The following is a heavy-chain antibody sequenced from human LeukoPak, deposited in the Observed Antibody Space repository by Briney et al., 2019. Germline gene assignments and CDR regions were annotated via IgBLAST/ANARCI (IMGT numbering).Heavy chain of an antibody. CDR1: GASINNYY. Sequence: SETLSLTCTVSGASINNYYWSWIRQPPGKPLEWLGSIYYSGTTNYNPSLKSRVSMSIDTSKTQFSLKLSSVTAADTAVYYCAKDSPEPTWGQGTLVTVSS. V-gene: IGHV4-59*01. D-gene: IGHD1-14*01. CDR3: AKDSPEPT. J-gene: IGHJ5*02. CDR2: IYYSGTT.